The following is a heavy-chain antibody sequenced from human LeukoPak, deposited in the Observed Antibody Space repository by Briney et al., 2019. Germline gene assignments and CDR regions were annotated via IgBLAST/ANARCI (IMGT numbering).Heavy chain of an antibody. CDR2: IRYHGSNK. CDR1: GFTFSSYG. J-gene: IGHJ4*02. V-gene: IGHV3-30*02. D-gene: IGHD2-2*01. Sequence: GGSLRLSCAASGFTFSSYGMHWVRQAPGKGLEWVAFIRYHGSNKYYADSVKGRFTISRDNSKNTLYLQMNSLRAEDTAVYYCAKGSTSCNYWGQGTLVTVSS. CDR3: AKGSTSCNY.